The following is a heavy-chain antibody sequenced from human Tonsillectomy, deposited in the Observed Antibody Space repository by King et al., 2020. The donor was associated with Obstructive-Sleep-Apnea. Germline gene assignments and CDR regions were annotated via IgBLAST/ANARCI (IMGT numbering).Heavy chain of an antibody. CDR1: GFTFDDYA. CDR3: EKDSTMATAYYFDL. CDR2: ISWNSGSI. Sequence: DVQLVESGGGLVQPGRSLRLSCAASGFTFDDYAMHWVRQAPGKGLEGVSGISWNSGSIAYADSVKGRFTISRDNAKNSLYLQMNSLRAEGTALYYCEKDSTMATAYYFDLWGRGTLVTVSS. D-gene: IGHD5-24*01. V-gene: IGHV3-9*01. J-gene: IGHJ2*01.